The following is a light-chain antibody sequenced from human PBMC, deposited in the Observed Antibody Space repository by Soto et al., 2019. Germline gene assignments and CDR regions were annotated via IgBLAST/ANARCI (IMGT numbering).Light chain of an antibody. Sequence: EVVMTQSPATLSVSPGEGATLSCRASQGIGDTSAWYQHKPGQTPRLLIYDTSTRATGVPARFSGSRSGTEFTLTISRLQSEDFAVYYCQRYNNWPLTFGGGTKVESK. V-gene: IGKV3-15*01. CDR1: QGIGDT. CDR2: DTS. CDR3: QRYNNWPLT. J-gene: IGKJ4*01.